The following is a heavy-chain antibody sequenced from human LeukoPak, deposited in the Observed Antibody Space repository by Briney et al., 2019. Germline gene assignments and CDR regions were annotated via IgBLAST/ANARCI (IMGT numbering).Heavy chain of an antibody. J-gene: IGHJ4*02. CDR3: AEYGDYSLY. D-gene: IGHD4-17*01. CDR1: AFTFSSYG. V-gene: IGHV3-30*02. Sequence: PGGSLRHSCAASAFTFSSYGLHWVRQAPGKGLQWVAFIRYNEGDTFYGDSVKGRFTISRDNSRSTVYLQMNSLRAEDTAVYYCAEYGDYSLYWGRGTLVTVFS. CDR2: IRYNEGDT.